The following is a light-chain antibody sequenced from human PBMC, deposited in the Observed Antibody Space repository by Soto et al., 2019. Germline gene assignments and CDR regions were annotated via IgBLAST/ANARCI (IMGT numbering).Light chain of an antibody. CDR3: QQYNNWPPWT. CDR2: HAS. V-gene: IGKV3-15*01. Sequence: EIVMAQSPATLSVSPGERATLSCRASQSFSDKLAWYQQKPGQAPRLLIYHASTRATGIPARFSGSGSGTEFTLTISSLQSEDFAVYYCQQYNNWPPWTFGQGTKVDIK. J-gene: IGKJ1*01. CDR1: QSFSDK.